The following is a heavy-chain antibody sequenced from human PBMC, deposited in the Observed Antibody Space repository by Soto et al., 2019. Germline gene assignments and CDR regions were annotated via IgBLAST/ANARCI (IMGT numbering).Heavy chain of an antibody. CDR2: ISGSGGGT. Sequence: GGSLRLSCAASGFTFSSYAMSWVRQAPGKGLEWVSAISGSGGGTYYADSVKGRFTISRDISKNTLYLQMNSLRAEDTAVYYCAKVRITIFGVVIMLGPFHHWGQGTLVTVSS. J-gene: IGHJ1*01. CDR1: GFTFSSYA. CDR3: AKVRITIFGVVIMLGPFHH. V-gene: IGHV3-23*01. D-gene: IGHD3-3*01.